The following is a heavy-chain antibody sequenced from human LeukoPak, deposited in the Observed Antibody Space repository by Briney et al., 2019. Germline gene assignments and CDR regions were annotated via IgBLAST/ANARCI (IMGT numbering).Heavy chain of an antibody. V-gene: IGHV4-59*01. CDR3: ARRHLRDSSGWGYYYGMDV. CDR1: GVSISTYS. D-gene: IGHD6-19*01. CDR2: ISYSGST. J-gene: IGHJ6*02. Sequence: PSETLSLTCTVSGVSISTYSWSWIRQPPGKGLEWIGYISYSGSTSYNPSLRSRVTISVDTSKNQFSLKLSSVTAADTAVYYCARRHLRDSSGWGYYYGMDVWGQGTTVTVSS.